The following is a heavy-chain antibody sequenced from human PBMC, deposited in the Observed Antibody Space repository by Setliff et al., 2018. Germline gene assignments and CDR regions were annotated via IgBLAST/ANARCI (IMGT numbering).Heavy chain of an antibody. J-gene: IGHJ5*01. Sequence: KPSETLSLTCTVSRASVTSYYWNWIRQPAGKGLEWIGRTSTSGGSNYNPSLKSRVMMSVDPSKNQFSLRLNSVTAADTAIYYCARAGVLGPNTRRLDSWGQGILVTVSS. CDR3: ARAGVLGPNTRRLDS. CDR2: TSTSGGS. CDR1: RASVTSYY. D-gene: IGHD3-10*01. V-gene: IGHV4-4*07.